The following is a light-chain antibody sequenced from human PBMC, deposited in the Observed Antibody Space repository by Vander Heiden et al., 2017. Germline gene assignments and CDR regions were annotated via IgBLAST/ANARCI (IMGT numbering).Light chain of an antibody. Sequence: IVLTQSPGTLSFSPGERATLSCRPSQSVSSSYLAWYQQKPGQAPRLLIYGAASRATGIPDRLSGSGSGTDFTLTISRLEPEDVAVYYCQQYGSSPPLTFGGGTKVEIK. CDR2: GAA. V-gene: IGKV3-20*01. CDR1: QSVSSSY. CDR3: QQYGSSPPLT. J-gene: IGKJ4*01.